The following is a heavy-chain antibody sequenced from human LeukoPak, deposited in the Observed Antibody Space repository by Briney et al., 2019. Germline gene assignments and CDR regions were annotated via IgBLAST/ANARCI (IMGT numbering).Heavy chain of an antibody. D-gene: IGHD3-9*01. CDR3: TRGAFYDILIPFDY. J-gene: IGHJ4*02. CDR2: IRIKAYGETT. V-gene: IGHV3-49*05. CDR1: GFTFGDYA. Sequence: KSGGSLRLSCTASGFTFGDYAMSGFRQAPGKGLEWVGFIRIKAYGETTEYAASVKGRFTISRDDSKSIAYLQMNSLKTEDTAVYYCTRGAFYDILIPFDYWGQGTLVTVSS.